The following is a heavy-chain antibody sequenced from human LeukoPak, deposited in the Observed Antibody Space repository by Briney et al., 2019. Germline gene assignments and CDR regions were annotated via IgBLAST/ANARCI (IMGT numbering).Heavy chain of an antibody. Sequence: ASVKVSCKASGYTFTSYYIHWVRLAPGQGLEWMGIINPSGVTTSYAQKFQGRLTMTRDMATRTVYMELSSLRSEDTAVYYCARDLRSYSSGWEPLDYWGQGTLVTVSS. CDR2: INPSGVTT. D-gene: IGHD6-19*01. V-gene: IGHV1-46*01. J-gene: IGHJ4*02. CDR1: GYTFTSYY. CDR3: ARDLRSYSSGWEPLDY.